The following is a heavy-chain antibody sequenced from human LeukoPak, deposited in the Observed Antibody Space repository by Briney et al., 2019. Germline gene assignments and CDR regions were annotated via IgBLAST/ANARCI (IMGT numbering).Heavy chain of an antibody. Sequence: SETLSLTCTVSGGSISSYYWSWIRQPPGKGLEWIGYIYYSWTTNYNPSLKSRVTISVDMSKNQFSLNLSSVTAADTAVYYCARSGDSSGYDSDAFDIWGQGTMVTVSS. D-gene: IGHD3-22*01. V-gene: IGHV4-59*01. CDR3: ARSGDSSGYDSDAFDI. J-gene: IGHJ3*02. CDR1: GGSISSYY. CDR2: IYYSWTT.